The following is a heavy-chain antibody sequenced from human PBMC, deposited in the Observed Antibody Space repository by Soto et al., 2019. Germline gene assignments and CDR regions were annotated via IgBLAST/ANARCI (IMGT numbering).Heavy chain of an antibody. Sequence: EVQLVESGGGLVQPGRSLRLSCAASGFTFNDYAMHWVRQAPGKGLEWVSGISWNSGYIGYADSVKGRFTISRDNAKNSLYLQMNSLRDEDTALYYCAKDKRYASGSVRATMDVWGQGTTVTVSS. V-gene: IGHV3-9*01. J-gene: IGHJ6*02. CDR2: ISWNSGYI. CDR1: GFTFNDYA. D-gene: IGHD3-10*01. CDR3: AKDKRYASGSVRATMDV.